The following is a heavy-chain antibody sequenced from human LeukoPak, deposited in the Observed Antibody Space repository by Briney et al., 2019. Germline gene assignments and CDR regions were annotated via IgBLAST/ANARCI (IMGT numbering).Heavy chain of an antibody. CDR1: GFTFDDYA. CDR3: ARDTLSGRYWATRTNFDY. V-gene: IGHV3-43*02. D-gene: IGHD1-26*01. J-gene: IGHJ4*02. Sequence: PGGSLRLSCAASGFTFDDYAMHWVRQAPGKGLEWVSLISGDGGSTYYADFVEGRFTISRDNSKNSLYLQMSSLRTEDTALYYCARDTLSGRYWATRTNFDYWGQGTLVTVSS. CDR2: ISGDGGST.